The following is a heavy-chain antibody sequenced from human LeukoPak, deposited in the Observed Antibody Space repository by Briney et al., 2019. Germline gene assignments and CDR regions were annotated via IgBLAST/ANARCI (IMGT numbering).Heavy chain of an antibody. CDR1: SGSFSGYY. Sequence: SSETLSLTCAVYSGSFSGYYWSWIRQPPGKGLEWIGEINHSGSTNYNPSLKSRVTISVDTSKNQFSLKLSSVTAADTAVYYCARARGDSSGYYPDYWGQGTLVTVSS. J-gene: IGHJ4*02. D-gene: IGHD3-22*01. CDR3: ARARGDSSGYYPDY. V-gene: IGHV4-34*01. CDR2: INHSGST.